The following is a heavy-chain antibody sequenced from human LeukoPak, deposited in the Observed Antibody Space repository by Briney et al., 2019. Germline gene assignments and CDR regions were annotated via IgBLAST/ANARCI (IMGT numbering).Heavy chain of an antibody. J-gene: IGHJ6*02. Sequence: GGSLRLSCAASGFTFSSYSMNWVRQAPGKGLEWVSYISSSSSTIYYADSVKGRFTISRDNAKNSLYLQMNSLRDEDTAVYYCCGSYLYYYYYGMDVWGQGTTVTVSS. CDR1: GFTFSSYS. D-gene: IGHD1-26*01. CDR2: ISSSSSTI. CDR3: CGSYLYYYYYGMDV. V-gene: IGHV3-48*02.